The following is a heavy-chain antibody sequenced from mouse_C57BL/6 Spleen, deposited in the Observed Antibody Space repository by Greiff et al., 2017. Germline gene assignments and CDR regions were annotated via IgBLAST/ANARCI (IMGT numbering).Heavy chain of an antibody. CDR2: IWSGGST. J-gene: IGHJ4*01. Sequence: LQESGPGLVQPSQSLSITCTVSGFSLTSYGVHWVRQSPGKGLEWLGVIWSGGSTDYNAAFISRLSISKDNSKSQVFFKMNSLQADDTAIYYCARKGVYGNYDAMDYWGQGTSVTVSS. CDR3: ARKGVYGNYDAMDY. CDR1: GFSLTSYG. D-gene: IGHD2-1*01. V-gene: IGHV2-2*01.